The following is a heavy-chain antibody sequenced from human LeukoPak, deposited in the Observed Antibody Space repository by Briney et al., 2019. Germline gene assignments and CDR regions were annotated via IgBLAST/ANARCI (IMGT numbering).Heavy chain of an antibody. CDR2: IYRGGST. Sequence: PGGSLRLSCAASGFIVSNDYMSWVRQAPGKGLEWVSVIYRGGSTYYADSVKGRLTISRDNSENTLYLQMNSLRAEDTAVYYCARHVVPAAMYYYYYMDVWGKGTTVTVSS. V-gene: IGHV3-53*01. D-gene: IGHD2-2*01. CDR1: GFIVSNDY. J-gene: IGHJ6*03. CDR3: ARHVVPAAMYYYYYMDV.